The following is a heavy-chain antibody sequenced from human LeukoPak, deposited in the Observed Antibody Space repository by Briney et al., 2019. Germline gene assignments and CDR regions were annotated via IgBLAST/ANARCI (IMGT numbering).Heavy chain of an antibody. CDR3: AKDISGYSYGYSWDY. Sequence: QPGGSLRLSCAASGFTVSSYSMHWVRQAPGKGLEWVSLISWDGGSTYYADSVKGRFTISRDNSKNSLYLQMNSLRTEDTALYYCAKDISGYSYGYSWDYWGQGTLVTVSS. D-gene: IGHD5-18*01. CDR1: GFTVSSYS. J-gene: IGHJ4*02. V-gene: IGHV3-43*01. CDR2: ISWDGGST.